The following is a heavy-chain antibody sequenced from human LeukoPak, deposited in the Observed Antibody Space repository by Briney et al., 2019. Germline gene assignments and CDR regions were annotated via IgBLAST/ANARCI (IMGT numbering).Heavy chain of an antibody. J-gene: IGHJ6*02. CDR3: ASGYSGYDGADYYGMDV. V-gene: IGHV3-11*01. D-gene: IGHD5-12*01. CDR1: GFTFSDYY. CDR2: ISSSGSTI. Sequence: PGGSLRLSCAASGFTFSDYYMSWIRQAPGKGLEWVSYISSSGSTIYYADSAKGRFTISRDNAKNSLYLQMNSLRAEDTAVYYCASGYSGYDGADYYGMDVWGQGTTVTVSS.